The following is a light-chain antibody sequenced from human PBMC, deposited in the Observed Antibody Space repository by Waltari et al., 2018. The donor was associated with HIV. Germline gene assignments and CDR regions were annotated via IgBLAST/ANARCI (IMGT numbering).Light chain of an antibody. CDR1: KSVLSSSNNKNY. CDR2: WAS. V-gene: IGKV4-1*01. CDR3: QQYYSTPWT. Sequence: DIVMTQSPDSLAVSLGERATINCKSSKSVLSSSNNKNYLVWYQQKPGQPPKLLIYWASTRESGVPDRFSGSGSGTDFTLTISSLQAEDVAVYYCQQYYSTPWTFGQGTKVEVK. J-gene: IGKJ1*01.